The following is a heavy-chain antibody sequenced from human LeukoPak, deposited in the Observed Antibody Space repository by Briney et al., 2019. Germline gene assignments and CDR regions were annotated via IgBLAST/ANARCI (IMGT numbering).Heavy chain of an antibody. D-gene: IGHD2-21*02. CDR3: AKDRRPSAIRRAFDI. Sequence: GGSLRLSCAASGFTFYDYAMHWVRHAPGKGLEWGSGISWNSGSIGYADSVKGRFTISRDNAKNSLYLQMNSLRAEDTALYYCAKDRRPSAIRRAFDIWGQGTMVTVSS. V-gene: IGHV3-9*01. CDR2: ISWNSGSI. CDR1: GFTFYDYA. J-gene: IGHJ3*02.